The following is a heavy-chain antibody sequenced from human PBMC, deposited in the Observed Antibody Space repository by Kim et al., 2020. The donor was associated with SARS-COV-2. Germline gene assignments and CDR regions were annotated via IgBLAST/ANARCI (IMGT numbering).Heavy chain of an antibody. CDR2: IYWDDDK. CDR3: AHSIAAAGTGEGYYYYYYGMDV. V-gene: IGHV2-5*02. Sequence: SGPTLVHPTQTLTLTCTFSGFSLSTSGVGVGWIRQPPGKALEWLALIYWDDDKRYSPSLKSRLTITKDTSKNQVVLTMTNMDPVDTATYYCAHSIAAAGTGEGYYYYYYGMDVWGQGTTVTVSS. D-gene: IGHD6-13*01. J-gene: IGHJ6*02. CDR1: GFSLSTSGVG.